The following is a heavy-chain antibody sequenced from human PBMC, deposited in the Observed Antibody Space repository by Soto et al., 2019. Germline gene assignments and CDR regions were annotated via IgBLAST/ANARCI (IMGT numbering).Heavy chain of an antibody. CDR2: INPNSGGT. V-gene: IGHV1-2*04. J-gene: IGHJ5*02. D-gene: IGHD2-15*01. Sequence: ASVKVSCKASGYTFTGYYMHWVRQAPGQGLEWMGWINPNSGGTNYAQKFQGWVTMTRDTSISTAYMELSRLRSDDTAVYFCARDGCSGGSCYLLGFDPWGQGTLVTVSS. CDR1: GYTFTGYY. CDR3: ARDGCSGGSCYLLGFDP.